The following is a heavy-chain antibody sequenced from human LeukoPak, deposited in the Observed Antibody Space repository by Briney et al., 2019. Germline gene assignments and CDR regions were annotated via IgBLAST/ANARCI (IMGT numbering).Heavy chain of an antibody. CDR1: GFTFSSYG. D-gene: IGHD3-22*01. J-gene: IGHJ4*02. Sequence: ARSLRLSCAASGFTFSSYGMHWVRQAPGKGLEWVAVISYDGSNKYYADSVKGRFTISRDNSKNTLYLQMNSLRAEDTAVYYCAKTAEDSSGYYPGYWDQGTLVTVSS. CDR3: AKTAEDSSGYYPGY. V-gene: IGHV3-30*18. CDR2: ISYDGSNK.